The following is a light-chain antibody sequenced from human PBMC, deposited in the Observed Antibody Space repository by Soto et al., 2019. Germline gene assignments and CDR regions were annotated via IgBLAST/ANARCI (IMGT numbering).Light chain of an antibody. Sequence: SYELTQPPSVSVAPGQTARITCGGDNIGSKSVHWYQQKPGQAPVLVVYDGGDRPSGIPARFSGSNSGNTATLTISRVEAGDEADYYCQVWDRTSGHSYVFGTGTKVTV. CDR1: NIGSKS. V-gene: IGLV3-21*02. CDR2: DGG. CDR3: QVWDRTSGHSYV. J-gene: IGLJ1*01.